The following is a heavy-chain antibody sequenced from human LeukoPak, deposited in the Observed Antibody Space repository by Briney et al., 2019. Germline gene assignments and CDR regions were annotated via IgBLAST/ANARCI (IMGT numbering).Heavy chain of an antibody. Sequence: PGGSLSLSCAASGFTVSSNYMSWVRQAPGKGLEWVSVIYSGGNTYYADSVKGRFTISRDNSKNTLYLQMNSLRAEDTAVYYCARVERGNYFDYWGQGTLVTVSS. CDR3: ARVERGNYFDY. CDR2: IYSGGNT. D-gene: IGHD3-10*01. J-gene: IGHJ4*02. CDR1: GFTVSSNY. V-gene: IGHV3-53*01.